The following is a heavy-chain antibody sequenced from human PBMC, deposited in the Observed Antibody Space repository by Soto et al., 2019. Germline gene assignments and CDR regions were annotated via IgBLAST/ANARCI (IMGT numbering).Heavy chain of an antibody. V-gene: IGHV3-23*01. CDR2: ISDSGGST. Sequence: GGSLRLSCAASGFTFSSCAMTWVRQAPGMGLQWVSAISDSGGSTYYADSVRGRFTISRDNSKNTLYLQLNSLGAEDTAVYYCAKDKPAAGSQWLVPIWGRGTLVTASS. CDR1: GFTFSSCA. CDR3: AKDKPAAGSQWLVPI. D-gene: IGHD6-19*01. J-gene: IGHJ4*02.